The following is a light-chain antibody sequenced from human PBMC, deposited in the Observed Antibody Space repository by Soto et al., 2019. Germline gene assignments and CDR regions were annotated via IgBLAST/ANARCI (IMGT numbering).Light chain of an antibody. CDR1: QSISSW. Sequence: DIQMTQSPSTLSASVGDRVTITCRASQSISSWLAWYQQKPGKAPKLLIYDASSLESGVPSRFSGSGSGTEFTLTISGLQPDDFVTYYCQQYNSYSLYTFGQGTKLEIK. J-gene: IGKJ2*01. CDR2: DAS. CDR3: QQYNSYSLYT. V-gene: IGKV1-5*01.